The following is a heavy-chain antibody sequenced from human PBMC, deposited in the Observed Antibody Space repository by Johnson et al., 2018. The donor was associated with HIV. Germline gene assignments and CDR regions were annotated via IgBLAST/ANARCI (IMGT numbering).Heavy chain of an antibody. Sequence: QVQLVESGGGVVQPGRSLRLSCAASGFTFSSYGMHWVRQAPGKGLEWVAVISYDGSNKYYADSVKGRFTISRDNSKNTLYLQMNSLRAEDTAVYYCAKEGWAAAQEGWGAFDIWGQGTMGTVSS. CDR1: GFTFSSYG. V-gene: IGHV3-30*18. CDR2: ISYDGSNK. J-gene: IGHJ3*02. CDR3: AKEGWAAAQEGWGAFDI. D-gene: IGHD6-13*01.